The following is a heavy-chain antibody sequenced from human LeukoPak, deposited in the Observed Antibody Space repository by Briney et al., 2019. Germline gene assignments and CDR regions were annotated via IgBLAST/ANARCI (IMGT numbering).Heavy chain of an antibody. D-gene: IGHD2-15*01. V-gene: IGHV1-2*02. Sequence: GVSVKVSCKASGYTFTGYYMHWVRQAPGQGLEWMGWINPNSGGTNYAQKFQGRVTMTRDTSISTAYMELSRLRSDDTAVYYCAKMPHHCSGGSCYSGWFDPWGQGTLVTVSS. CDR2: INPNSGGT. CDR1: GYTFTGYY. CDR3: AKMPHHCSGGSCYSGWFDP. J-gene: IGHJ5*02.